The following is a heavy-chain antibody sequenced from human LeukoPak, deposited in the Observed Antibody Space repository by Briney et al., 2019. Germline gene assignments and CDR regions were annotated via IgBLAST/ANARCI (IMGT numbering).Heavy chain of an antibody. V-gene: IGHV1-2*02. CDR2: INPHSDGK. J-gene: IGHJ4*02. CDR3: ARDKGPYCSSTSCPLLGSDY. D-gene: IGHD2-2*01. CDR1: GYTFTDYY. Sequence: ASVKVSCKASGYTFTDYYMHWVRQAPGQGLEWMGWINPHSDGKNYAPKFQGRVTMTRDTSISTAYMELSRLGSDDTAVYYCARDKGPYCSSTSCPLLGSDYWGQGTLVTVSS.